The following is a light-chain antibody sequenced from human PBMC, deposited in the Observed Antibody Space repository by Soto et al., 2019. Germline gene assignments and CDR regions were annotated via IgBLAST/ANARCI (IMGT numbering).Light chain of an antibody. CDR3: CSYAGDYTFV. CDR1: SSDVGGYND. Sequence: QSALTQPRSVSGSPGQSVTISCTGTSSDVGGYNDVTWYQQYPGKAPKVMMYDVKTRPSGVPDRFSGSKSGNTASLTISGLQAEDEDDYYCCSYAGDYTFVFGTGTKLTVL. J-gene: IGLJ1*01. CDR2: DVK. V-gene: IGLV2-11*01.